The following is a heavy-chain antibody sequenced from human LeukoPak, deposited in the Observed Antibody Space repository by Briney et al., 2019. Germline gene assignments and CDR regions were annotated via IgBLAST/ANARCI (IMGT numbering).Heavy chain of an antibody. J-gene: IGHJ4*02. V-gene: IGHV1-46*01. CDR1: GYTFTSYY. CDR2: INPSGGST. CDR3: GLRGYSYGYVSDYFDY. D-gene: IGHD5-18*01. Sequence: ASVKVSCKASGYTFTSYYMLWVRQAPGQGLEWMGIINPSGGSTSYAQKFQGRVTMTRDTSTSTVYMELSSLRSEDTAVYYCGLRGYSYGYVSDYFDYWGQGTLVTVSS.